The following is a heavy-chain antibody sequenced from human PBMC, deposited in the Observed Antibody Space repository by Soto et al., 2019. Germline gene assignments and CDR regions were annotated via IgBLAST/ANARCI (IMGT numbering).Heavy chain of an antibody. CDR1: GYTFTSYY. Sequence: QVQLVQSGAEVKKPGASVKVSCKASGYTFTSYYMHWVRQAPGQGLEWMGIINPSGGSTSYAQKFQGRVTMTRDTSTSTGYMELSSLRSEDTAVYYCARGEGVYCSGGSCYSGYYYYGMDVWGQGTTVTVSS. CDR3: ARGEGVYCSGGSCYSGYYYYGMDV. V-gene: IGHV1-46*01. J-gene: IGHJ6*02. D-gene: IGHD2-15*01. CDR2: INPSGGST.